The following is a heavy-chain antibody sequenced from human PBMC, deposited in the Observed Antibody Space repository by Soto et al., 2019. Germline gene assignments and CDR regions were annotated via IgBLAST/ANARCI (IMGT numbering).Heavy chain of an antibody. D-gene: IGHD4-4*01. Sequence: PGGSLRLACAASEFTFSSYGRDWVRQAPGTGLEGVAVISYEGSNKYYADSVKGRFTISRDNSKNTLYLQMNSLRTEDTAVYYCARVLGGMATVPFDYWGQGALVTV. V-gene: IGHV3-30-3*01. CDR1: EFTFSSYG. J-gene: IGHJ4*02. CDR2: ISYEGSNK. CDR3: ARVLGGMATVPFDY.